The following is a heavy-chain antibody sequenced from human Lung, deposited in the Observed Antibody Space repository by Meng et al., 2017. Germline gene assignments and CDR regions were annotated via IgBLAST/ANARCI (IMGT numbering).Heavy chain of an antibody. CDR3: ARGPTTMAHDFDY. Sequence: QVQLQQWGPGLLKPSETLALTLVVAGGSFSDYYWSWIRQPPGKGLEWIGEINHSGSTNYNPSLESRATISVDTSQNNLSLKLSSVTAADSAVYYCARGPTTMAHDFDYWGQGTLVTVSS. J-gene: IGHJ4*02. CDR1: GGSFSDYY. D-gene: IGHD4-11*01. CDR2: INHSGST. V-gene: IGHV4-34*01.